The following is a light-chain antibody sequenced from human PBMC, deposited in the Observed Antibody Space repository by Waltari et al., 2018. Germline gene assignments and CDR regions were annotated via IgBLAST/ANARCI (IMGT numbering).Light chain of an antibody. V-gene: IGKV3-15*01. J-gene: IGKJ2*01. CDR3: QQYNNWPPYI. CDR1: QSVSTN. Sequence: ETVMTQSPTTLSLSPGERATLSCRASQSVSTNLAWYLQRPGQAPRLLIYGASIRATGVPARFSGRGAGTEFTLTISSLQSEDFAVYYCQQYNNWPPYIFGQGSQLEI. CDR2: GAS.